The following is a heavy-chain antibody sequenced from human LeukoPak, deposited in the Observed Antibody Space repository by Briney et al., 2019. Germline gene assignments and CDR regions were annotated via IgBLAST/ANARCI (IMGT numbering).Heavy chain of an antibody. CDR2: IGGSGSTI. Sequence: GGSLRLSCAASGFTFSSYEMNWVRQAPGKGLEWVSYIGGSGSTIYYADSVKGRFTISRDNAKNSLYLQMNRLRGEDTAVYYCARDYLVGGTDAFDIWAQGTMVTVSS. V-gene: IGHV3-48*03. CDR3: ARDYLVGGTDAFDI. J-gene: IGHJ3*02. CDR1: GFTFSSYE. D-gene: IGHD1-1*01.